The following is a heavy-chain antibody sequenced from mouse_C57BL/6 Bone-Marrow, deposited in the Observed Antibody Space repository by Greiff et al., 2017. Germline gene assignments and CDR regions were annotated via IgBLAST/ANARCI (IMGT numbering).Heavy chain of an antibody. CDR3: ARDGPIYYDYFDY. CDR1: GFTFSSYA. J-gene: IGHJ2*01. Sequence: EVNVVESGGGLVKPGGSPKLSCAASGFTFSSYAMSWVRQTPEKRLEWVATISDGGSYTYYPDNVKGRFTISRDNAKNNLYLQMSHLKSEDTAMYYCARDGPIYYDYFDYWGQGTTLTVSS. V-gene: IGHV5-4*01. CDR2: ISDGGSYT. D-gene: IGHD2-4*01.